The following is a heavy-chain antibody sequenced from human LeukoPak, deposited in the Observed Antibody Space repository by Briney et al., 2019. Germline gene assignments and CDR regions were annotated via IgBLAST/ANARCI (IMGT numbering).Heavy chain of an antibody. CDR3: AREQTPVIHYYFDS. CDR1: GFTFSSYW. CDR2: IKQDGSDY. D-gene: IGHD3-16*02. Sequence: GGSLRLSCAASGFTFSSYWMSWVRQAPGKGLEWEANIKQDGSDYYYVDSVKGRFTISRDNAKNSLYLQMNSLRAEDTAVYYCAREQTPVIHYYFDSWGQGALVTVSS. J-gene: IGHJ4*02. V-gene: IGHV3-7*01.